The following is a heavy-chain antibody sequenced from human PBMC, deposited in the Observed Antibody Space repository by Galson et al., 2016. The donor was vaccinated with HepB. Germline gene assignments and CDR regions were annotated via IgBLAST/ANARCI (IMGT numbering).Heavy chain of an antibody. J-gene: IGHJ6*02. CDR2: IKQDGTEK. CDR3: AREGAGGMDV. V-gene: IGHV3-7*01. D-gene: IGHD3-10*01. CDR1: GFTFSDYW. Sequence: SLRLSCAAPGFTFSDYWLSWVRQAPGKGLEWVANIKQDGTEKSYVDSEKGRFTISRDNAKNSLFLQMISLRAEDTAVYYCAREGAGGMDVWGQGTTVTVSS.